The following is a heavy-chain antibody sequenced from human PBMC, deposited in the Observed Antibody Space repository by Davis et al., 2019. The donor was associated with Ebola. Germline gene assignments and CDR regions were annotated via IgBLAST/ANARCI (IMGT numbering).Heavy chain of an antibody. D-gene: IGHD3-3*01. CDR1: GVIFSSHW. Sequence: PGPSLSLSFAASGVIFSSHWMIWVRQSPGKGLEWVANIKQDGSEKYYVDSVKGRFTISRDNAKNSLYLQMNSLRGEDTAVYYCASRPADTFYYGVFDYWGQGALVTVSS. CDR3: ASRPADTFYYGVFDY. CDR2: IKQDGSEK. V-gene: IGHV3-7*03. J-gene: IGHJ4*02.